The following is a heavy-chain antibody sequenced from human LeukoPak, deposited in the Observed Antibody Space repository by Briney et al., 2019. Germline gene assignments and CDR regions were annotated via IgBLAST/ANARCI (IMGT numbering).Heavy chain of an antibody. CDR3: ARIGSGSYYTDY. CDR2: ISSSSSYI. V-gene: IGHV3-21*01. CDR1: GFTFSSYS. Sequence: PGGSLRLSCAASGFTFSSYSMNWVRQAPGKGLEWVSSISSSSSYIYYADSVKGRFTISRDNAKNSLYLQMNSLRAEDTAVYYCARIGSGSYYTDYWGQGALVTVSS. J-gene: IGHJ4*02. D-gene: IGHD3-10*01.